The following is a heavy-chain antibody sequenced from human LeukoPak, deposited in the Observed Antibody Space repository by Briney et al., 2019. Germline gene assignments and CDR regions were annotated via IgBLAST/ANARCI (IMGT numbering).Heavy chain of an antibody. CDR2: IYYSGST. CDR1: GGSVSSGTYY. V-gene: IGHV4-61*01. Sequence: PSETLSLTCTVSGGSVSSGTYYGSWIRQPPGEGLEWIGYIYYSGSTNYNPSLKSRVTISVDTSKNQFSLKLSSVTAADTAVYYCARVEWFGELSPFDIWGQGTMVTVSS. D-gene: IGHD3-10*01. J-gene: IGHJ3*02. CDR3: ARVEWFGELSPFDI.